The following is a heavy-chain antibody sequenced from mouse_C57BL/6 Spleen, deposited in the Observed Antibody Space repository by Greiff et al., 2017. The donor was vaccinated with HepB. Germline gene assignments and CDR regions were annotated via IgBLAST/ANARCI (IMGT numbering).Heavy chain of an antibody. Sequence: EVHLVESGGGLVKPGGSLKLSCAASGFTFSSYAMSWVRQTPEKRLEWVATISDGGSYTYYPDNVKGRFTISRDNAKNNLYLQMSHLKSEDTAMYYCARDRTGNWFAYWGQGTLVTVSA. CDR1: GFTFSSYA. CDR3: ARDRTGNWFAY. J-gene: IGHJ3*01. V-gene: IGHV5-4*01. D-gene: IGHD4-1*01. CDR2: ISDGGSYT.